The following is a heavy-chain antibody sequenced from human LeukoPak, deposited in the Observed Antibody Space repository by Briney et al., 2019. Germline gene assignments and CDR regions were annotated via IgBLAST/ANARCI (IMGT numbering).Heavy chain of an antibody. Sequence: GGSLRLSCAASGFTFSSYWMHWVRQAPGKGLVWVSRINSDGSSTSYADSVKGRFTISRDNSKNTLYLQMNSLRAEDTAVYYCAKEGRYYDSSGTLNGDFFDYWGQGTLVTVSS. CDR3: AKEGRYYDSSGTLNGDFFDY. CDR1: GFTFSSYW. J-gene: IGHJ4*02. D-gene: IGHD3-22*01. CDR2: INSDGSST. V-gene: IGHV3-74*01.